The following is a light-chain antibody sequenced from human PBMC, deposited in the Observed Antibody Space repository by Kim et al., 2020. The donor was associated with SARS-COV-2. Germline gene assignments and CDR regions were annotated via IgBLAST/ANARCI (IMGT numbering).Light chain of an antibody. CDR3: QAWDSRNVV. J-gene: IGLJ3*02. Sequence: VSHGQTASLTCSGDKLGDKYVCWYQQKPGQSPVLVIYQDSGRPSGIPERFSGSNSGNTATLTISGTQAMDEADYYCQAWDSRNVVFGGGTQLTVL. CDR1: KLGDKY. V-gene: IGLV3-1*01. CDR2: QDS.